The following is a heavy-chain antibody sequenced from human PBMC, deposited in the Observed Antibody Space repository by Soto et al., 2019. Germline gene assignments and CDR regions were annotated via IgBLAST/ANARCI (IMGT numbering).Heavy chain of an antibody. CDR2: ISSNGGST. CDR1: GFTFSSYA. CDR3: ARSGGWYRSDY. D-gene: IGHD6-19*01. V-gene: IGHV3-64*01. Sequence: EVQLVESGGCLVQPGGSLRLSCAASGFTFSSYAMHWVRQAPGKGLEYVSAISSNGGSTYYANSVKGRFTISRDNSKNTLYLQMGSLRAEDMAVYYCARSGGWYRSDYWGQGTLVTVSS. J-gene: IGHJ4*02.